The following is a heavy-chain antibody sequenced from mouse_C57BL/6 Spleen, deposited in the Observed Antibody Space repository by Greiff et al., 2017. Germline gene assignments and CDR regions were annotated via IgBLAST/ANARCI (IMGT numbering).Heavy chain of an antibody. CDR3: ASYDGSSFFYAMDY. CDR2: IWSGGST. J-gene: IGHJ4*01. D-gene: IGHD1-1*01. V-gene: IGHV2-2*01. Sequence: QVQLQQSGPGLVQPSQSLSITCTVSGFSLTSSGVHWVRQSPGKGLEWLGVIWSGGSTDYNAAFISRLGISKDNSKSQVFFKMNSLQADDTAIYYCASYDGSSFFYAMDYWGQGTSVTVSS. CDR1: GFSLTSSG.